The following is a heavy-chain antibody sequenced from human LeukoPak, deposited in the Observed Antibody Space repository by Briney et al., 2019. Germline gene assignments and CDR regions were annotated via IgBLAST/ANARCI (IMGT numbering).Heavy chain of an antibody. CDR1: GFTFYTYA. D-gene: IGHD4-17*01. CDR3: AKGYYADYFFDY. CDR2: ISGSGGST. J-gene: IGHJ4*02. V-gene: IGHV3-23*01. Sequence: GESLRLSCAASGFTFYTYAMTWVRQAPGKGLDWVSAISGSGGSTYYADSVKGRFTISRDNSKNTLYLQMNSLRAEDTAVYYCAKGYYADYFFDYWGRGTMVTFSS.